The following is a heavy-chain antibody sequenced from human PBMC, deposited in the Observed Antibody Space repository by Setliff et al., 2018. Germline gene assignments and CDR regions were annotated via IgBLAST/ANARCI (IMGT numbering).Heavy chain of an antibody. CDR1: GGSISSSSYY. CDR3: ARLAGYGGGFYYYYSYMDV. Sequence: SETLSLTCTVSGGSISSSSYYWGWIRQPPGKGLEWIGSIYYSGSTYYNPSLKSRVTISVDTSKNQLSLKLGSVTAADTAVYYCARLAGYGGGFYYYYSYMDVWDKGTTVTVSS. CDR2: IYYSGST. D-gene: IGHD3-16*01. V-gene: IGHV4-39*01. J-gene: IGHJ6*03.